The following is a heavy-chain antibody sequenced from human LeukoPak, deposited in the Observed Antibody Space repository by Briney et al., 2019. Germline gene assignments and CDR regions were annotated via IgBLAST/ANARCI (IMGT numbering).Heavy chain of an antibody. Sequence: SETLSLTCAVYGGSFSGYYWSWIRQPPGKGLEWIGEISHSGSTNYNPSLKSRVTISVDTSKNQFSLKLSSVTAADTAVYYCARAGTVASSSVDYWGQGTLVTSPQ. CDR1: GGSFSGYY. V-gene: IGHV4-34*01. D-gene: IGHD2-2*01. CDR2: ISHSGST. CDR3: ARAGTVASSSVDY. J-gene: IGHJ4*02.